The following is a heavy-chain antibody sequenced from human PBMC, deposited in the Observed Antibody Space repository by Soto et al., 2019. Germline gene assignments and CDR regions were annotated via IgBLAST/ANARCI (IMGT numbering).Heavy chain of an antibody. CDR2: IYYTGST. CDR1: GGSISSGGYY. Sequence: QVQLQESGPGLVKPSQTLSLTCTVSGGSISSGGYYWSWIRQHPGKGLEWIGYIYYTGSTCYNPSLKGRVTISVDTSKNQSSLQLSSVTAADSAVYYCARESRDFYYYYLDVWGKGTTVTVSS. J-gene: IGHJ6*03. CDR3: ARESRDFYYYYLDV. V-gene: IGHV4-31*03.